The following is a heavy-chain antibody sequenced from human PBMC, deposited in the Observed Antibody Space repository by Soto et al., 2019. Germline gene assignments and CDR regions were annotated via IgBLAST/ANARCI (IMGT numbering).Heavy chain of an antibody. Sequence: TSATRSLTCTVSGDSLTRGYYWGWIRQTPWQGLEWIGTIYHSVITYYNPSLKTRVTISVDTSKNQFSLKLSSVTAADTAVYYCARAFFCRGDTCSPLRVMAFRGHGTTVPVSS. V-gene: IGHV4-38-2*02. CDR2: IYHSVIT. J-gene: IGHJ6*02. CDR1: GDSLTRGYY. CDR3: ARAFFCRGDTCSPLRVMAF. D-gene: IGHD2-15*01.